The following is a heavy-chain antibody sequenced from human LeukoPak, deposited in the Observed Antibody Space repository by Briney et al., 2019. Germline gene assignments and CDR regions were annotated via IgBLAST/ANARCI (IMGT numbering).Heavy chain of an antibody. D-gene: IGHD3-10*01. CDR2: ISSSVSTI. CDR3: ARVAKYYYGSETYYFFEH. V-gene: IGHV3-11*04. Sequence: GGSLRLSCAASGFTFSDFYMSWIRQAPGKGLEWVSYISSSVSTIYYADSVKGRFTISRDNAKNSLYLQMNSLRVEDTAVYYCARVAKYYYGSETYYFFEHWGQGTPVTASS. J-gene: IGHJ4*02. CDR1: GFTFSDFY.